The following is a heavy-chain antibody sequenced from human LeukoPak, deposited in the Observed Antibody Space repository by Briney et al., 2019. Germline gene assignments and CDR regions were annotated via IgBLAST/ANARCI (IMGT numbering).Heavy chain of an antibody. D-gene: IGHD6-13*01. Sequence: GGSLRLSCPASGFTFLAYPMHWVRQPPGKGLEWVAVISHDGTKEYYSDSVQGRFTISRDNSKNTLFLHMNSLRADDTAVYYCARDIYTSSRGDIDYWGQGTLVTVSS. CDR3: ARDIYTSSRGDIDY. CDR1: GFTFLAYP. J-gene: IGHJ4*02. CDR2: ISHDGTKE. V-gene: IGHV3-30-3*01.